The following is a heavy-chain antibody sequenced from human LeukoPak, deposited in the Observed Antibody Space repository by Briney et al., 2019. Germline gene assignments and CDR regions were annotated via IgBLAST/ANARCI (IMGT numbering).Heavy chain of an antibody. CDR2: IKQDGSEK. CDR1: GFTLISYW. J-gene: IGHJ5*02. Sequence: SGGSLRLSCAASGFTLISYWMSWVRQAPGKGLEWVASIKQDGSEKYYVDSVKGRFTISRDNAKNSLYLQMNSLRAEDTAVYYCVREEGLSWFDPWGQGTLVTVSS. CDR3: VREEGLSWFDP. V-gene: IGHV3-7*01.